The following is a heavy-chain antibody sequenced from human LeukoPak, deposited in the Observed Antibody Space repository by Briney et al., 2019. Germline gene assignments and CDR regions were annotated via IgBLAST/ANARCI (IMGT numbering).Heavy chain of an antibody. D-gene: IGHD2-2*01. CDR1: GFSFGSYD. Sequence: GGSLRLSCAASGFSFGSYDMNWVCQAPGKGLEWVSSITTSSSYIYYADSVKGRFTVSRDNAKNSLYLQMNSLRAEDTAVYYCASHIVVVTAIRYYAMDVWGQGTTVTVSS. CDR3: ASHIVVVTAIRYYAMDV. J-gene: IGHJ6*02. CDR2: ITTSSSYI. V-gene: IGHV3-21*01.